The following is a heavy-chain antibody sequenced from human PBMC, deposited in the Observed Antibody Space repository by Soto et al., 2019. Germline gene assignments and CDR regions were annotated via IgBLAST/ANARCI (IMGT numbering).Heavy chain of an antibody. J-gene: IGHJ3*02. CDR2: IYYSGST. V-gene: IGHV4-39*01. CDR3: ARLRRGIDAFDI. Sequence: SESLSLTRAVSGGSISSSSYYWGWIRQPPGKGLEWIGSIYYSGSTYYNPSLKSRVTISVDTSKNQFSLKLSSVTAADTAVYYCARLRRGIDAFDIWGQGTMVTVSS. CDR1: GGSISSSSYY. D-gene: IGHD3-16*01.